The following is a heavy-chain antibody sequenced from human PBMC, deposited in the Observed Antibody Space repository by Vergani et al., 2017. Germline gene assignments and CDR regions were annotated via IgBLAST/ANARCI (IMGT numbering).Heavy chain of an antibody. CDR3: ARHSTVEWLVKLGWIDP. D-gene: IGHD6-19*01. CDR1: GASIRSSNYY. Sequence: QLQLQESGPGLVKPSATLSLTCSVSGASIRSSNYYWGWIRQPPGKGLEWIASIYYSGGTYYNPSLKSRVTISVETSKNQSSLKLSSVTAADTAVYFCARHSTVEWLVKLGWIDPWGQGILVTVSS. CDR2: IYYSGGT. J-gene: IGHJ5*02. V-gene: IGHV4-39*01.